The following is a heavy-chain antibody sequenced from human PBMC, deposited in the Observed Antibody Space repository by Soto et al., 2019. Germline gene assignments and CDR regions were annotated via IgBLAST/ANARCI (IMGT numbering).Heavy chain of an antibody. J-gene: IGHJ5*02. CDR2: IIPIFGTA. Sequence: ASVKVSCKASGGTFSSYAISWVRQAPGQGLEWMGGIIPIFGTANYAQKFQGRVTITADESTSTAYMELSSLRSEDTAVYYCARDRPYCSSTSCYKNWFDPWGQGTLVTVSS. CDR3: ARDRPYCSSTSCYKNWFDP. D-gene: IGHD2-2*02. V-gene: IGHV1-69*13. CDR1: GGTFSSYA.